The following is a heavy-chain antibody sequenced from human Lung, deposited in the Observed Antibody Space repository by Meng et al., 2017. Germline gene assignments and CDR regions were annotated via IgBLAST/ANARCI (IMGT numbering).Heavy chain of an antibody. V-gene: IGHV4-34*01. CDR3: ARGPTTMAHDFDY. J-gene: IGHJ4*02. CDR1: GGSFSDYY. D-gene: IGHD4-11*01. CDR2: INHSGST. Sequence: QVHPQHWGAGLLKPSEALSLTGVVSGGSFSDYYWSWIRQPPGKGLEWIGEINHSGSTNYNPSLESRATISVDTSQNNLSLKLSSVTAADSAVYYCARGPTTMAHDFDYWGQGTLVTVSS.